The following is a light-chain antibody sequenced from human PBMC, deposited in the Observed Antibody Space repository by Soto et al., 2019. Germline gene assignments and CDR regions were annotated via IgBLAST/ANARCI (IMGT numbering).Light chain of an antibody. Sequence: QSALTQPPSASGSPGQSVTICCTGTSSDVGGYNYVSWYQQHPGKAPKLMIYEVSNRPSGVSNRFSGYKSGNTASLTISGLQAEDEADYYCSSYTSSSTLVFGTGTKVTVL. CDR1: SSDVGGYNY. CDR2: EVS. CDR3: SSYTSSSTLV. V-gene: IGLV2-14*01. J-gene: IGLJ1*01.